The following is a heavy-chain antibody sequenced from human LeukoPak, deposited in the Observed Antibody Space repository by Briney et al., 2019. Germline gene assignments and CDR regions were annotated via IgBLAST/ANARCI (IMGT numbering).Heavy chain of an antibody. CDR3: ARDHLAAAGYFDY. CDR1: GYTFTSYY. D-gene: IGHD6-13*01. V-gene: IGHV1-46*03. Sequence: ASVKVSCTASGYTFTSYYMHWVRQAPGQGLEWVGIINPSGGSTSYAQKFQGRVTMTRDTSTSTVYMQLNSLRTEDTAVYYCARDHLAAAGYFDYWGQGTLVTVSS. J-gene: IGHJ4*02. CDR2: INPSGGST.